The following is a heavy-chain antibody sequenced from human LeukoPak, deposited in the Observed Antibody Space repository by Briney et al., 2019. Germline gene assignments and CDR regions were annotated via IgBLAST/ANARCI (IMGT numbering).Heavy chain of an antibody. CDR3: ARDLYYYDSSGYYYFDY. CDR1: GGSISSYY. CDR2: INHSGST. D-gene: IGHD3-22*01. J-gene: IGHJ4*02. V-gene: IGHV4-34*01. Sequence: SETLSLTCTVSGGSISSYYWSWIRQPPGKGLEWIGEINHSGSTNYNPSLKSRVTISVDTSKNQFSLKLSSVTAADTAVYYCARDLYYYDSSGYYYFDYWGQGTLVTVSS.